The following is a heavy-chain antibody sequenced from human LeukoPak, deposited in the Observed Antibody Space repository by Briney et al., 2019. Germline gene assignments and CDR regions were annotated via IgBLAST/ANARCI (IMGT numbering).Heavy chain of an antibody. CDR1: GGSISSYY. D-gene: IGHD1-26*01. J-gene: IGHJ3*02. CDR3: ARDHSGSYRRRAFGI. CDR2: IYYSGST. Sequence: SETLSLTCTVSGGSISSYYWSWIRQPPGKGLEWIGYIYYSGSTNYNPSLKSRVTISVDTSKNQFSLKLSSVTAADTAVYYCARDHSGSYRRRAFGIWGQGTMVTVSS. V-gene: IGHV4-59*01.